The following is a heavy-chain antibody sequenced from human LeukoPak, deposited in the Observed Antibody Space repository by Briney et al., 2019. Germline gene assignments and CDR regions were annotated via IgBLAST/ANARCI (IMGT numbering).Heavy chain of an antibody. Sequence: SETLSLTCTVSGGSMGTYSWCWIRQPPGKGLEWIGFKAYSGGTNYNPSLRSRVTISVDTSKGQISLNLKSVTAADTAVYYCVRDGGEWLPDLWGQGTLVTVSS. V-gene: IGHV4-59*01. CDR2: KAYSGGT. CDR1: GGSMGTYS. CDR3: VRDGGEWLPDL. D-gene: IGHD3-3*01. J-gene: IGHJ5*02.